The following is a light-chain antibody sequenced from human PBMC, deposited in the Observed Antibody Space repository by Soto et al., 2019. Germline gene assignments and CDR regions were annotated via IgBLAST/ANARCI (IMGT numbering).Light chain of an antibody. CDR1: SSDVGGYDY. CDR2: NVS. V-gene: IGLV2-14*03. CDR3: SSYSGSSTPVV. J-gene: IGLJ2*01. Sequence: QSALTQPASVSGSPGQSITISCTGTSSDVGGYDYVSWYQQHPGKAPKLIIYNVSHRPSGVSSRFSGSKSGNAASLTISGLHADDEADYSCSSYSGSSTPVVFGGGTKLTVL.